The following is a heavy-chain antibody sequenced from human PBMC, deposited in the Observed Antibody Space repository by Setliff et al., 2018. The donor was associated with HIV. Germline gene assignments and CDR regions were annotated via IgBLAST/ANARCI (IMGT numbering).Heavy chain of an antibody. D-gene: IGHD6-19*01. CDR1: GFTFSNAW. CDR3: TTDRIAVAGSDY. Sequence: GGSLRLSCAASGFTFSNAWMSWVRQAPGKGLEWVGRIKSRTDGGTTDYAAPVKGRFTISRDDSKNTLYLQMNSLKTEDTAVYYCTTDRIAVAGSDYWGQGTLVTVSS. V-gene: IGHV3-15*01. CDR2: IKSRTDGGTT. J-gene: IGHJ4*02.